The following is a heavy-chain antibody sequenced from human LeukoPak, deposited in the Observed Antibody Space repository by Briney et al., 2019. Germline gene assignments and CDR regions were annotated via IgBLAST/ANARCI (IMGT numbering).Heavy chain of an antibody. CDR1: GYTFTGYY. J-gene: IGHJ6*03. Sequence: ASVKVSCKASGYTFTGYYMHWVRQAPGQGLEWMGWIHPTSGGTKYGQNFQGRVTLTRDTSISTAYMELSRLRSDDTAVYYCARGFPRFIAVAGTNYYYYMDVWGKGTTVTVSS. CDR3: ARGFPRFIAVAGTNYYYYMDV. CDR2: IHPTSGGT. D-gene: IGHD6-19*01. V-gene: IGHV1-2*02.